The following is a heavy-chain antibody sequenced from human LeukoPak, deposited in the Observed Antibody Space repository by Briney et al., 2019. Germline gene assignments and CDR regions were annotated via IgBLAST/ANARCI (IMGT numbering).Heavy chain of an antibody. J-gene: IGHJ5*02. CDR1: GGSISSGSYY. CDR3: ARARLDSRYNWFDH. CDR2: IYTSGTT. D-gene: IGHD6-13*01. V-gene: IGHV4-61*02. Sequence: SQTLALTCTVSGGSISSGSYYWSRIRQPAGKGLEWIGRIYTSGTTNYTPSPKTRVTISVDTSKNPFPLKLSSVTAAATALYYCARARLDSRYNWFDHWGQGTLVTVSS.